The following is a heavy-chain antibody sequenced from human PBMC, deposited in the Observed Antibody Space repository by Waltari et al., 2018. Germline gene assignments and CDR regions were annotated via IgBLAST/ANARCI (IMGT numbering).Heavy chain of an antibody. CDR3: ARDGGGNGYIHY. CDR2: INTDGSSA. V-gene: IGHV3-74*01. Sequence: EVQLVESGGGLVQPGGSLRLSCEDSGFTLSSSYMHWVRQVPGKGLVWFSRINTDGSSANYADSVKGRFTISRDNGKNTLYLQMNSLRAEDTAVYYCARDGGGNGYIHYWGQGTLVTVSS. J-gene: IGHJ4*02. CDR1: GFTLSSSY. D-gene: IGHD3-16*01.